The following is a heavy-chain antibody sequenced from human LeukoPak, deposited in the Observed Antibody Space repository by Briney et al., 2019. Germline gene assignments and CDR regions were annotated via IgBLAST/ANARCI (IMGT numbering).Heavy chain of an antibody. CDR3: AKLAMTGLSVDFWGHGTLVTVSSGWTFCHCDYYYYYGMDV. CDR2: MYYSGST. J-gene: IGHJ6*02. Sequence: SETLSLTCTVSGASISSSPFYWGWIRQPPGQGLEWIGVMYYSGSTYYNPSLKSRVTISADTSKDQFSLQLTSVTAAETAVYYCAKLAMTGLSVDFWGHGTLVTVSSGWTFCHCDYYYYYGMDVWGQGTTVTVSS. D-gene: IGHD6-19*01. V-gene: IGHV4-39*01. CDR1: GASISSSPFY.